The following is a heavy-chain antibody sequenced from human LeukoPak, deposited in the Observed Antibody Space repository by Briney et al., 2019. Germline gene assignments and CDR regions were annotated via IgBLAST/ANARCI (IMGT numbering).Heavy chain of an antibody. D-gene: IGHD2-21*01. V-gene: IGHV4-34*01. J-gene: IGHJ5*02. Sequence: PSETLSLTCAVYGGSFSGYYWSWIRQPPGKGLEWIGEINHSGSTNYNPSLKSRVTISVDTSKNQFSLKLSSVTAADTAVYYCARGRGYSSCNWFDPWGQGTLVTVSS. CDR2: INHSGST. CDR1: GGSFSGYY. CDR3: ARGRGYSSCNWFDP.